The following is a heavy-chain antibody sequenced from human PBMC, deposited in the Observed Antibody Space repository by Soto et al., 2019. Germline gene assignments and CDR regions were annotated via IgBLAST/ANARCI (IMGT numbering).Heavy chain of an antibody. CDR3: ARGRGVVPAAIGYYYYYYGMDV. D-gene: IGHD2-2*01. V-gene: IGHV1-8*01. Sequence: GASVKVSCKASGYTFTSYDINWVRQATGQGLEWMGWMNPNNGNTGYAQKFQGRVTMTRNTSISTAYMELSSLRSEDTAVYYCARGRGVVPAAIGYYYYYYGMDVWGQGTTVTVSS. CDR1: GYTFTSYD. J-gene: IGHJ6*02. CDR2: MNPNNGNT.